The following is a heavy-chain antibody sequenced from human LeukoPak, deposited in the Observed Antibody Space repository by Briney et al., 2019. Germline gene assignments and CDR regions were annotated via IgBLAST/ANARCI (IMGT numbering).Heavy chain of an antibody. CDR1: GFTFSTYG. D-gene: IGHD1-26*01. V-gene: IGHV3-7*05. CDR2: IKKDGSEQ. Sequence: GGSLRLSCAASGFTFSTYGMHWVRQAPGKGLEWVANIKKDGSEQYYVDSVKGRFTISRDNAKNSLYLQMNSLRAEDTAVYYCARDFSAPHRGQGTLVTVSS. J-gene: IGHJ4*02. CDR3: ARDFSAPH.